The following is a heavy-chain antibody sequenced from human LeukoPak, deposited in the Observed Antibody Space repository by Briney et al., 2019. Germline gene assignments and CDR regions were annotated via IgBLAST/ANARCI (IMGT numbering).Heavy chain of an antibody. J-gene: IGHJ5*02. CDR1: GFTFSSYA. CDR3: AKNLAVDGAYFDP. CDR2: ISDSGDST. D-gene: IGHD6-19*01. Sequence: PGGSLRLSCEASGFTFSSYAMSWVRQAPGKGLEWVSAISDSGDSTYYADSVKGRFTISRDNSKNTLFLQMNSLRADDTAVYYCAKNLAVDGAYFDPWGQGTLVTASS. V-gene: IGHV3-23*01.